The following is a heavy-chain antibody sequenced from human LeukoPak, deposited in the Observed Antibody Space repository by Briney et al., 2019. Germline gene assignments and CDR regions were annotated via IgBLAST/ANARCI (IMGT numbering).Heavy chain of an antibody. V-gene: IGHV1-2*02. Sequence: ASVKVSCKASGYTFTGYYMHWVRQAPGQGLEWMGWINPNSGGTNYAQKFQGRVTMTRDTSISTAYMELRRLRSDDTAVYYCARDRVAGTNWFDPWGQGTLVTVSS. D-gene: IGHD6-19*01. CDR2: INPNSGGT. CDR1: GYTFTGYY. J-gene: IGHJ5*02. CDR3: ARDRVAGTNWFDP.